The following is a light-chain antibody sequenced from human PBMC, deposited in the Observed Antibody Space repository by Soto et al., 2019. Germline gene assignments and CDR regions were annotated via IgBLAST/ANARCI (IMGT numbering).Light chain of an antibody. CDR2: RND. CDR1: SSNIESNY. V-gene: IGLV1-47*01. J-gene: IGLJ3*02. Sequence: QSVLTQPPSASGTPGQRVTISCSGSSSNIESNYVYWYQQLPGSAPKLLIYRNDQRPSGVPDRFSGSKSGTSASLAISGLRSEDEAAYYCAAWDDSLSALVFGGGTKVTVL. CDR3: AAWDDSLSALV.